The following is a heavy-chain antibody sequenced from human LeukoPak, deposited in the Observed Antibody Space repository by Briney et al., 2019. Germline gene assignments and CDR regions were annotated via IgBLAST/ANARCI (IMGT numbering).Heavy chain of an antibody. CDR2: ISYDGSNQ. CDR3: AKGSHYYDSGGYYIEY. V-gene: IGHV3-30*18. J-gene: IGHJ4*02. Sequence: PGGSLRLSCAASGLTFSSYGMHWVRQAPGKGLEWVAVISYDGSNQYYAVSVKGRFTISRDNSKNTPYLQMNSLRPDDTAVYFCAKGSHYYDSGGYYIEYWGQGTLVAVSS. D-gene: IGHD3-22*01. CDR1: GLTFSSYG.